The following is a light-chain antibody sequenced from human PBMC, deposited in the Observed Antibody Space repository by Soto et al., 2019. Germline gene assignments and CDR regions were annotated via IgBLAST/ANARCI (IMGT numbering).Light chain of an antibody. V-gene: IGKV3-20*01. CDR2: GAS. CDR1: QSVSSTF. Sequence: EIVLTQSPGSLSLSPGERATLSCRASQSVSSTFFAWYQQRPGQAPRLLMYGASSRATGIPERFSGSGSGTYFTLTISKLEPEVYAVSYSKQFASSVPFGKGTKVKIK. CDR3: KQFASSVP. J-gene: IGKJ1*01.